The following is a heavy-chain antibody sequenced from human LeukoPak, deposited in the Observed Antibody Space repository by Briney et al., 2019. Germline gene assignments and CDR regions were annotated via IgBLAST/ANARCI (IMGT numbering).Heavy chain of an antibody. CDR3: AKDVVYRSIVGAISAFDI. CDR1: GYTFTNSY. CDR2: INPDGGNT. D-gene: IGHD1-26*01. J-gene: IGHJ3*02. V-gene: IGHV1-46*01. Sequence: GASVKVSCKASGYTFTNSYIHWVRQAPGQVLEWMGLINPDGGNTNYAQNLQGRVTMTTDTSTSTVYMELRSLRSDDTAVYYCAKDVVYRSIVGAISAFDIWGQGTMVTVSS.